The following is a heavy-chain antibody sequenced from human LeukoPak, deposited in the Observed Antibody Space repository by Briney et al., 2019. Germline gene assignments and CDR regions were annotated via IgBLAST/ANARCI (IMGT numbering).Heavy chain of an antibody. Sequence: GASVKVSCKASGGTFSSYAISWVRQAPGQGLEWMGRIIPILGIANYAQKFQGRVTITADKSTSTAYMELSSLRSEDTAVYCCARGYGSGSYNYWGQGTLVTVSS. D-gene: IGHD3-10*01. J-gene: IGHJ4*02. V-gene: IGHV1-69*04. CDR3: ARGYGSGSYNY. CDR1: GGTFSSYA. CDR2: IIPILGIA.